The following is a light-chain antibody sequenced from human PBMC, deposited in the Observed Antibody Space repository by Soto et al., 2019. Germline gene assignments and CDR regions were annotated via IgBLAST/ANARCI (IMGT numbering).Light chain of an antibody. CDR3: QQRSNWPPIT. J-gene: IGKJ5*01. CDR2: DAP. CDR1: PSVTNF. Sequence: EIVLTQSPATLSLSPGERATLSCRASPSVTNFLAWYQQKPGQAPRLLIYDAPNRATGIPARFSGSGSGTDFTLTISSLEPEDFAVYYCQQRSNWPPITFGQGTRLEIK. V-gene: IGKV3-11*01.